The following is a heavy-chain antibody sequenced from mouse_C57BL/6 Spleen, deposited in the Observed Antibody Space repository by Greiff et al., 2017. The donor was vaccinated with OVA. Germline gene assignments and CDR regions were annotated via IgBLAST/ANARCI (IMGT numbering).Heavy chain of an antibody. CDR2: IDPSDSYT. CDR1: GYTFTSYW. J-gene: IGHJ3*01. D-gene: IGHD3-2*02. CDR3: ARRGTAQAGFAY. Sequence: QVQLQQPGAELVMPGASVKLSCKASGYTFTSYWMHWVKQRPGQGLEWIGEIDPSDSYTNYNQKFKGKSTLTVDKSSSTAYMQLSSLTAEDSAVYYCARRGTAQAGFAYWGQGTLVTVSA. V-gene: IGHV1-69*01.